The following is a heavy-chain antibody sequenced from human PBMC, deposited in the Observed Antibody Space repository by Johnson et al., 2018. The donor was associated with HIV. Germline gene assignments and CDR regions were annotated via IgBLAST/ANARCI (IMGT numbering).Heavy chain of an antibody. D-gene: IGHD3-3*01. Sequence: VQLVESGGGLIQPGGSLGLSCAASGFNVSTNNMNWVRQAPGKGLEWVSVTYSGGSTYYADSVWGLFTISRDNSNSTLFLQMNSLRAEDTAMYYCAKDRFMFLENPVDGFDVWGEGTMVTLSS. CDR3: AKDRFMFLENPVDGFDV. V-gene: IGHV3-53*01. CDR2: TYSGGST. J-gene: IGHJ3*01. CDR1: GFNVSTNN.